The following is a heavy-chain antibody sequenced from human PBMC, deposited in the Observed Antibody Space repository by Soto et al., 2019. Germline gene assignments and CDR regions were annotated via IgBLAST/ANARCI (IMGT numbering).Heavy chain of an antibody. V-gene: IGHV4-34*01. D-gene: IGHD3-3*01. CDR1: GGSFSGYY. J-gene: IGHJ4*02. CDR3: ARAPYFGVVYW. Sequence: QVQLQQWGAGLLKPSETLSLTCAVYGGSFSGYYWSWIRQPPGKGLEWIGEINHSGSTNYNPSLKSRVTISVDTSKTQFSLKLSSVTAADTAVYYCARAPYFGVVYWWGQGTLVTVSS. CDR2: INHSGST.